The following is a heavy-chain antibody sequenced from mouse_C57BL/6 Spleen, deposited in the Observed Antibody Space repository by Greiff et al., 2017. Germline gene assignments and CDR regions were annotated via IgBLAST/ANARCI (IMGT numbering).Heavy chain of an antibody. CDR2: IHPNSGST. D-gene: IGHD2-5*01. CDR3: ARPTAYDNDYVGDY. Sequence: VQLQQPGAELVKPGASVKLSCKASGYTFTSYWMHWVKQRPGQGLEWIGMIHPNSGSTNYNEKFKSKATLTVDKSSSTAYMQLSSLTSEDSAVYFCARPTAYDNDYVGDYWGQGTSVTVSS. CDR1: GYTFTSYW. V-gene: IGHV1-64*01. J-gene: IGHJ4*01.